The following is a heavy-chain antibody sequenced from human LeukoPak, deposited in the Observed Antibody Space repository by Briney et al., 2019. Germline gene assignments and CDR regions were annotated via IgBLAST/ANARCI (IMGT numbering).Heavy chain of an antibody. D-gene: IGHD7-27*01. CDR2: INSDGTRP. Sequence: GGSLRLSCAASGFTFSSFWMHWVRQAPGKGLVWVSRINSDGTRPNYADSVKGRFTISRDNSKNTLYLQMNSLRAEDTAVYYCARANWGTFDIWGQGTMVTVSS. CDR1: GFTFSSFW. CDR3: ARANWGTFDI. J-gene: IGHJ3*02. V-gene: IGHV3-74*01.